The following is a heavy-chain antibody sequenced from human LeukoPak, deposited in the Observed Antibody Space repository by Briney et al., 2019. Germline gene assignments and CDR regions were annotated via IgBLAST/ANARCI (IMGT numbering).Heavy chain of an antibody. V-gene: IGHV3-30-3*01. J-gene: IGHJ5*02. CDR2: ISYDGSNK. D-gene: IGHD5-24*01. CDR3: AREERRLRLPPWFDP. Sequence: AGGSLRLSCAASGFTFSSYAMHWVRQAPGKGLEWVAVISYDGSNKYYADSVKGRFTISRDNSKNTLYLQMNSLRAEDTAVYYCAREERRLRLPPWFDPWGQGTLVTVSS. CDR1: GFTFSSYA.